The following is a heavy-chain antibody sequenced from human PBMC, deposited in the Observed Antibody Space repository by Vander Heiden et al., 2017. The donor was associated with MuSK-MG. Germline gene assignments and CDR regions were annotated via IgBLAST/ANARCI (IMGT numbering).Heavy chain of an antibody. CDR3: ARDRSPAGVATSYYFDY. V-gene: IGHV1-46*03. Sequence: QVQLVQSGAEVKKPGASVKVSCKASGYTFPSHYMHWVRQARGQGVEWMGIINPSGGSTSYAQKFQGRVTMTRDTSTSTVYMELSSLRSEDTAVYYCARDRSPAGVATSYYFDYWGQGTLVTVSS. D-gene: IGHD5-12*01. CDR1: GYTFPSHY. J-gene: IGHJ4*02. CDR2: INPSGGST.